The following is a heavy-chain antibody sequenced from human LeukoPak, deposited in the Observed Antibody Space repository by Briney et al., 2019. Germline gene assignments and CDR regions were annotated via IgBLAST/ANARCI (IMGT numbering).Heavy chain of an antibody. J-gene: IGHJ3*02. Sequence: ASVKVSCKVSGGSFSSFGISWVRQAPGQGLEWMGRIVPFLDITNYAQKFQGRVTITADKSTNTVYMELSSLRSQDTAVYYCARDRSDTAILNHDAFDIWGQGTMVTVSS. CDR3: ARDRSDTAILNHDAFDI. CDR2: IVPFLDIT. V-gene: IGHV1-69*04. D-gene: IGHD5-18*01. CDR1: GGSFSSFG.